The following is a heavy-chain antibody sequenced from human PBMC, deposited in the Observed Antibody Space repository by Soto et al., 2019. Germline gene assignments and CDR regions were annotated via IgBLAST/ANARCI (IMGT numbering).Heavy chain of an antibody. J-gene: IGHJ3*02. Sequence: ASVKVACKASGYTFTGYYMHWVRQAPGQGLEWMGWINPNSGGTNYAQKFQGWVTMTRDTSISTAYMELSRLRSDDTAVYYCARAQRGDFWSDYGLAAFDIWGQGTMVTVTS. V-gene: IGHV1-2*04. CDR3: ARAQRGDFWSDYGLAAFDI. D-gene: IGHD3-3*01. CDR2: INPNSGGT. CDR1: GYTFTGYY.